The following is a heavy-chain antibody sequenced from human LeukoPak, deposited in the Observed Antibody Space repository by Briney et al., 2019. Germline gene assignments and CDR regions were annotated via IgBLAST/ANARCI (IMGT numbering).Heavy chain of an antibody. CDR3: ARGWGDYYDILTGYSNLGYYYYGMDV. V-gene: IGHV1-8*01. CDR1: GYTFTSYD. CDR2: MNPNSGNT. Sequence: ASVKVSCKASGYTFTSYDINWVRQATGQGLEWMGWMNPNSGNTGYAQKFQGRVTMTRNTSISTAYMELSSLRSEDTAVYYCARGWGDYYDILTGYSNLGYYYYGMDVWGQGTTVTVSS. J-gene: IGHJ6*02. D-gene: IGHD3-9*01.